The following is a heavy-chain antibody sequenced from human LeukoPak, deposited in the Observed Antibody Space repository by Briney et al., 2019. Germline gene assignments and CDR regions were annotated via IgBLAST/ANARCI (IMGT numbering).Heavy chain of an antibody. CDR1: GFTFSSYW. D-gene: IGHD5-18*01. J-gene: IGHJ4*02. CDR2: IKQDGSEK. V-gene: IGHV3-7*04. CDR3: ARGKRGYSYGFDY. Sequence: GGSLRLSCAASGFTFSSYWMSWVRQAPGKGLEWVANIKQDGSEKYYVDSVKGRFTISRDNAKNSLYLQMNSLRAEDTAVYYCARGKRGYSYGFDYWGQGTLVTVSS.